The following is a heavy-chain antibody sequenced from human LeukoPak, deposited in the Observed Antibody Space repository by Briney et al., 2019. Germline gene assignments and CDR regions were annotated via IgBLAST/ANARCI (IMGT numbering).Heavy chain of an antibody. D-gene: IGHD6-13*01. CDR3: ARGKQLALDY. CDR1: GFTFSSYA. V-gene: IGHV3-30*04. J-gene: IGHJ4*02. CDR2: ISYDGSNK. Sequence: GGSLRLSCAASGFTFSSYAMHWVRQAPGKGLEWVAVISYDGSNKYYADSVKGRFTISRDNSKNTLCLQMNSLRAEDTAVYYCARGKQLALDYWGQGTLVTVSS.